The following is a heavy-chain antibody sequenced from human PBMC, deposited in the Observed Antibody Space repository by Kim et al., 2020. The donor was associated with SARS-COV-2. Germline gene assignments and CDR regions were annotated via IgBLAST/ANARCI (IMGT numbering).Heavy chain of an antibody. J-gene: IGHJ5*02. CDR1: GYTFTSYD. Sequence: ASVKVSCKASGYTFTSYDINWVRQATGQGLEWMGWMNPNSGNTGYAQKFQGRVTMTRNTSISTAYMELSSLRSEDTAVYYCARAPRSQAVNWFDPWGQGTLVTVSS. D-gene: IGHD6-19*01. CDR2: MNPNSGNT. V-gene: IGHV1-8*01. CDR3: ARAPRSQAVNWFDP.